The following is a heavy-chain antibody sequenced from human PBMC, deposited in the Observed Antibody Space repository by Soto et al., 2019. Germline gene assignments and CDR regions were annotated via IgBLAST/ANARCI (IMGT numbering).Heavy chain of an antibody. CDR1: GHTLTELS. CDR3: ATPTLLRGAMITNKSIDV. J-gene: IGHJ4*02. CDR2: YDPEGGEA. Sequence: ASVKVSCKISGHTLTELSIHWVRPAPGKGLAWMGGYDPEGGEAIYAQKWNGRVTVTEDTVTGTAYMGLRGLKSDYTAIYYCATPTLLRGAMITNKSIDVWGQGTPVTVSS. V-gene: IGHV1-24*01. D-gene: IGHD3-10*01.